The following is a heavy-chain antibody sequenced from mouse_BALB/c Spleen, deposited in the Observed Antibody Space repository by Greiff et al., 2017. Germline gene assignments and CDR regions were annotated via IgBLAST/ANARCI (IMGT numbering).Heavy chain of an antibody. D-gene: IGHD2-4*01. V-gene: IGHV5-17*02. Sequence: EVQLVESGGGLVQPGGSRKLSCAASGFTFSSFGMHWVRQAPEKGLEWVAYISSGSSTIYYADTVKGRFTISRDNPKNTLFLQMTSLRSEDTAMYYCARKSTMIMGGAMDYWGQGTSVTVSS. CDR3: ARKSTMIMGGAMDY. CDR1: GFTFSSFG. CDR2: ISSGSSTI. J-gene: IGHJ4*01.